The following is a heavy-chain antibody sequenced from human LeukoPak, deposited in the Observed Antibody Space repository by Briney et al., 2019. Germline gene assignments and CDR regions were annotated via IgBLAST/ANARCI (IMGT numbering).Heavy chain of an antibody. CDR2: IKQDGSEK. CDR1: GFTFSSYW. D-gene: IGHD6-13*01. CDR3: ARWYSSSKRYYGTDV. Sequence: PGGSLRLSCAASGFTFSSYWMSWVRQAPGKGLEWVANIKQDGSEKYYVDSVKGRFTISRDNAKNSLYLQMNSLRAEDTAVYYCARWYSSSKRYYGTDVWGQGTTVTVSS. J-gene: IGHJ6*02. V-gene: IGHV3-7*01.